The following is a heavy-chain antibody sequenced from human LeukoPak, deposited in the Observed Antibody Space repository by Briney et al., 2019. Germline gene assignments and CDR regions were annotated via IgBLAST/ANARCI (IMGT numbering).Heavy chain of an antibody. J-gene: IGHJ4*02. D-gene: IGHD2-2*01. Sequence: SETLSLTCTASGGSISSSSYYWGWIRQPPGKGLEWIGSIYYSGSTYYNPSLKSRVTISVDTSKNQFSLKLSSVTAADTAVYYCARHQLVVVPAAPDYWGQGTLVTVSS. CDR2: IYYSGST. CDR1: GGSISSSSYY. V-gene: IGHV4-39*01. CDR3: ARHQLVVVPAAPDY.